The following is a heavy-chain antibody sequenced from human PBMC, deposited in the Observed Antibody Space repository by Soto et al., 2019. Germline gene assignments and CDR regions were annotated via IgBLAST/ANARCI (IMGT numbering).Heavy chain of an antibody. CDR3: AREGRDYGDYLDY. CDR2: IYYSGST. J-gene: IGHJ4*02. CDR1: GGSVSSGSYY. Sequence: QVQLQESGPGLAKPSETLSLTCTVSGGSVSSGSYYWSRIRQPPGKGLEWIGYIYYSGSTNYNPSLKSRVTISVDTSKNQFSLKLSSVTAADTAVYYCAREGRDYGDYLDYWGQGTLVTVSS. D-gene: IGHD4-17*01. V-gene: IGHV4-61*01.